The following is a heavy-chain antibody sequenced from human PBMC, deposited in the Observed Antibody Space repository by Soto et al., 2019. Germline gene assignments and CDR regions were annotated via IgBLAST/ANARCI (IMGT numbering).Heavy chain of an antibody. CDR2: IYYSGRT. CDR3: ARVYCSSTICYSWDNWFDP. J-gene: IGHJ5*02. CDR1: GGSISSYY. D-gene: IGHD2-2*02. V-gene: IGHV4-59*01. Sequence: QVQLQESGPGLVKPSETLSLTCTVSGGSISSYYWSWIRQPPGKGLEWIGYIYYSGRTNYNPSLKSRVTISVDTSKNQFSLKLSSVTAADTAVYYCARVYCSSTICYSWDNWFDPWGQGTLVTVSS.